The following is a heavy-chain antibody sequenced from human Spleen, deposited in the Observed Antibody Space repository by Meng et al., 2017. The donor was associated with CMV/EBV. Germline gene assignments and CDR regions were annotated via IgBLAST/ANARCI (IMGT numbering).Heavy chain of an antibody. V-gene: IGHV1-2*02. D-gene: IGHD3-22*01. CDR1: YTFPGYY. Sequence: YTFPGYYMSWVRQAPGQGLEWMGWINPNSGETKYAKKFQGRVTMTRDTSISTAYMELIRLRSDDTAVYYCARDRPPLFYDDSCGYDYWGQGTLVTVSS. J-gene: IGHJ4*02. CDR3: ARDRPPLFYDDSCGYDY. CDR2: INPNSGET.